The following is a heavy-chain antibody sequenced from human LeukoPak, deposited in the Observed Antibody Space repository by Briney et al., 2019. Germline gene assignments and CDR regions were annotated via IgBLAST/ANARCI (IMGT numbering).Heavy chain of an antibody. D-gene: IGHD6-19*01. CDR2: MNPNSGNT. CDR3: ASAAVAGTEYFDY. J-gene: IGHJ4*02. V-gene: IGHV1-8*01. CDR1: GYTFTSYD. Sequence: ASVKVSCKASGYTFTSYDINWVRQATGQGLEWMGWMNPNSGNTGYAQKFQGRVTITTDESTSTAYMELSSLRSEDTAVYYCASAAVAGTEYFDYWGQGTLVTVSS.